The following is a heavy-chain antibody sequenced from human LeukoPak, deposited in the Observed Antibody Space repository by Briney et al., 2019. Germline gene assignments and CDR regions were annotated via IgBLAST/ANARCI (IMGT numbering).Heavy chain of an antibody. D-gene: IGHD6-13*01. CDR2: MNPNSGNT. CDR1: GYTFTIYD. Sequence: ASVKVSCKASGYTFTIYDINWVRQATGQGLEWMGWMNPNSGNTGYAQKFQGRVTMTRNTSITTAYMELGSLRSEDTAVYYCARGGIEAGDYWGQGTLVTVSS. J-gene: IGHJ4*02. V-gene: IGHV1-8*01. CDR3: ARGGIEAGDY.